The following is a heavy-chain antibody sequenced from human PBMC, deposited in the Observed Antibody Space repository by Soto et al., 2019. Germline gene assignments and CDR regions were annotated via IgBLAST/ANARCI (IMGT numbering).Heavy chain of an antibody. V-gene: IGHV1-69*13. J-gene: IGHJ1*01. D-gene: IGHD5-12*01. CDR1: EGPFSSYA. Sequence: SVKGYCNSYEGPFSSYAISLVRQAPGQGLEWMGGIIPIFGTANYAQKFQGRVTITADESTSTAYMELSSLRSEDTAVYYCAREGRDGYIHRYFQHWGQGTLVTVSS. CDR3: AREGRDGYIHRYFQH. CDR2: IIPIFGTA.